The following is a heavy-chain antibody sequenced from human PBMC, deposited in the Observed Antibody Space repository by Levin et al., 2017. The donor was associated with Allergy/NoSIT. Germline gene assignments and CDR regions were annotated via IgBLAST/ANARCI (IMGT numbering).Heavy chain of an antibody. D-gene: IGHD6-19*01. CDR3: AKDSSGWYGNDY. V-gene: IGHV3-30*18. CDR1: GFTFSSYG. CDR2: ISYDGSNK. J-gene: IGHJ4*02. Sequence: GGSLRLSCAASGFTFSSYGMHWVRQAPGKGLEWVAVISYDGSNKYYADSVKGRFTISRDNSKNTLYLQMNSLRAEDTAVYYCAKDSSGWYGNDYWGQGTLVTVSS.